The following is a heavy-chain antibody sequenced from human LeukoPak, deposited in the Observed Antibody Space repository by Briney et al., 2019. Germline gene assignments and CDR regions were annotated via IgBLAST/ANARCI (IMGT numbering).Heavy chain of an antibody. V-gene: IGHV1-69*13. J-gene: IGHJ6*03. D-gene: IGHD6-6*01. CDR3: ARDLEQLDPLYYYYYMDV. CDR1: GGTFSSYA. CDR2: IRYSFSTA. Sequence: SVRVSCAASGGTFSSYAMSWVRQAPGEGLEWVGGIRYSFSTANYAQNFQGRVTITADESTSTAYMELSSLRSEDTAVYYCARDLEQLDPLYYYYYMDVWGKGTTVTVSS.